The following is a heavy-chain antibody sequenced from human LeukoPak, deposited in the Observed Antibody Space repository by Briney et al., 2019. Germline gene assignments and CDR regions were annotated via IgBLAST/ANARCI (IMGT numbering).Heavy chain of an antibody. D-gene: IGHD1-7*01. Sequence: KPSETLSLTCTVSGDSIRGSTYYWGWFRQPPGKGLEFIATIHYTGGTYDNPSLRGRVTISVDNSRNQFSLELTSLTAADTAVYSCARSLGGGELTVAFAHWGHGALLTVSS. CDR1: GDSIRGSTYY. CDR3: ARSLGGGELTVAFAH. V-gene: IGHV4-39*01. J-gene: IGHJ4*01. CDR2: IHYTGGT.